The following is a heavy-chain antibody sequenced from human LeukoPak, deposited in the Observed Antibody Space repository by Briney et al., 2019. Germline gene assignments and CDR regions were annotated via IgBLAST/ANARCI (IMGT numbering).Heavy chain of an antibody. V-gene: IGHV3-33*01. Sequence: GGSLRLSCAASGFTFSSYGVHWVRQAPGKGLEWVAVIWYDGSNKYYADSVKGRFTISRDNSKNTLYLQMNSLRAEDTAVYYCARDQSPYCGGDCFGSRPSSAFDIWGQGTMVTVSS. J-gene: IGHJ3*02. CDR2: IWYDGSNK. CDR1: GFTFSSYG. CDR3: ARDQSPYCGGDCFGSRPSSAFDI. D-gene: IGHD2-21*02.